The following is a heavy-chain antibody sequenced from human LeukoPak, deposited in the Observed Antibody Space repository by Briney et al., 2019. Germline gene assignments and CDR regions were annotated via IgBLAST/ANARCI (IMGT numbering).Heavy chain of an antibody. J-gene: IGHJ4*02. D-gene: IGHD3-9*01. CDR3: ARVRYFGTYYFDY. Sequence: PSETLSLTCTVSGGSISSYYWSWIRQPPGKGLEWIGYIYYSGSTNYNPSLKSRVTISVDTSKNQFSLKLSSVTAADTAVYYCARVRYFGTYYFDYWGQGTLVTVSS. CDR2: IYYSGST. V-gene: IGHV4-59*01. CDR1: GGSISSYY.